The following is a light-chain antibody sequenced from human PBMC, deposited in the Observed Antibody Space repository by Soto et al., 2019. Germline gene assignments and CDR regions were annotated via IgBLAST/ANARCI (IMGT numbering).Light chain of an antibody. CDR1: SSDIGGYKF. CDR2: DVT. CDR3: ISHGGSNNPYV. V-gene: IGLV2-8*01. J-gene: IGLJ1*01. Sequence: QSALTQPPSASGSPGQSVAISCTGTSSDIGGYKFVSWYQQHPGKAPKLMIYDVTKRASGVPDRFSGSKSSNTATLIVSGLQAEDEADYYCISHGGSNNPYVFGTGTKLTVL.